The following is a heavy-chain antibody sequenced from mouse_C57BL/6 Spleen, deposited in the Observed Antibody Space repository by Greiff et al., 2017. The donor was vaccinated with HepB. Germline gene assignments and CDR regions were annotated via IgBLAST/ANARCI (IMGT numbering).Heavy chain of an antibody. J-gene: IGHJ4*01. CDR3: ARPYYYGSSEDYAMDY. Sequence: EVKLMESGPELVKPGASVKISCKASGYSFTDYNMNWVKQSNGKSLEWIGVINPNYGTTSYNQKFKGKATLTVDQSSSTAYMQLNSLTSEDSAVYYCARPYYYGSSEDYAMDYWGQGTSVTVSS. CDR1: GYSFTDYN. V-gene: IGHV1-39*01. D-gene: IGHD1-1*01. CDR2: INPNYGTT.